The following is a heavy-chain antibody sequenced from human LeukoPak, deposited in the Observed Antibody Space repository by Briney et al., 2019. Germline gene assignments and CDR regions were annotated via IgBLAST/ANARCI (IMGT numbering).Heavy chain of an antibody. D-gene: IGHD3-9*01. J-gene: IGHJ3*02. V-gene: IGHV3-21*01. CDR1: GFTVSSNY. CDR2: ISSSSSYI. CDR3: ARDLVGDAFDI. Sequence: GGSLRLSCAASGFTVSSNYMSWVRQAPGKGLEWVSSISSSSSYIYYADSVKGRFTISRDNAKNSLYLQMNSLRAEDTAVYYCARDLVGDAFDIWGQGTMVTVSS.